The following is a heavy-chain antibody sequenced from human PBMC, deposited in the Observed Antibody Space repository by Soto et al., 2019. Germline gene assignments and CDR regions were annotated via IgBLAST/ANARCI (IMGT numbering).Heavy chain of an antibody. D-gene: IGHD4-17*01. J-gene: IGHJ4*02. CDR3: ARHFGNYGDWAFDF. CDR2: INYSGRT. CDR1: GGSISDSSHY. V-gene: IGHV4-39*01. Sequence: SETLSLTCTVSGGSISDSSHYWAWIRQPPGKGLEWIATINYSGRTYYNPSLXXXVXISVDTSRDQFSLNLNSVTAADTAVYYCARHFGNYGDWAFDFWGQGTLVTVSS.